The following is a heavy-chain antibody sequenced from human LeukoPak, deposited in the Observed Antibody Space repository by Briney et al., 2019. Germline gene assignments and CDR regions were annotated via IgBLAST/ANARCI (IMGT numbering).Heavy chain of an antibody. V-gene: IGHV3-48*02. J-gene: IGHJ4*02. D-gene: IGHD3-16*01. CDR2: ILTSGATI. Sequence: GGSLRLSCAASGFTFGGYSMNWVRQAPGKGLERVSYILTSGATIYYADSVKGRFTISRDNAKNSLYLQMNNLRDEDTAVYYCARILGLTLDYWGQGTLVTVSS. CDR1: GFTFGGYS. CDR3: ARILGLTLDY.